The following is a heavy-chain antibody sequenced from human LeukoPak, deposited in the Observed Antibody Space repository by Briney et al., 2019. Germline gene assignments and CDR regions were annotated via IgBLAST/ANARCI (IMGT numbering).Heavy chain of an antibody. D-gene: IGHD6-19*01. CDR3: AKERSPEIAVAGTIFDY. J-gene: IGHJ4*02. V-gene: IGHV3-21*01. Sequence: GWSLRLSCAASGFSFSSYSMNWVRHAAGKGLEWVSSISSSRCYIYYADSVKGRFPISRDNAKTSLYLQMNSLRAEDTAVYYCAKERSPEIAVAGTIFDYRGQGALVTVSS. CDR2: ISSSRCYI. CDR1: GFSFSSYS.